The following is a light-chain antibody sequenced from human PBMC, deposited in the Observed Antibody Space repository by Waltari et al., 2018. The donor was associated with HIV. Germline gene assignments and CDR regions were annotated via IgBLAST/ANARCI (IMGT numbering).Light chain of an antibody. J-gene: IGLJ3*02. CDR3: QVWDTSSDQGV. Sequence: SYVLAQPPSVSVAPGQTARITWGGNNIDIKTVHWYQQKPGQAPVLVVHDDSHRPSGIPERFSGSNSGNTATLTISRVEAGDEADYFCQVWDTSSDQGVFGGWTKLTVL. CDR2: DDS. V-gene: IGLV3-21*02. CDR1: NIDIKT.